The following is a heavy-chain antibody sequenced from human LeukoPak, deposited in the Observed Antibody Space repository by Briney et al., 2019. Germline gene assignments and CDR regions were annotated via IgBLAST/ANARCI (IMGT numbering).Heavy chain of an antibody. CDR1: GGSISSYY. CDR3: ARVAMGELSFDY. J-gene: IGHJ4*02. CDR2: IYYSGST. Sequence: SETLSLTCTGSGGSISSYYWSWIRQPPGKGLEWIGYIYYSGSTNYNPSLKSRVTISVDTSKNQFSLKLSSVTAADTAVYYCARVAMGELSFDYWGQGTLVTVSS. V-gene: IGHV4-59*08. D-gene: IGHD3-16*01.